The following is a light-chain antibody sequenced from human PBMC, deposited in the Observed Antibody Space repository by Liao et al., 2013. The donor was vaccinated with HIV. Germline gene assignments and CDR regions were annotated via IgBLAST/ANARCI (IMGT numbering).Light chain of an antibody. CDR2: YDV. CDR3: QVWDRGSDHPL. V-gene: IGLV3-21*04. Sequence: SHVLTQPSSVSVAPGQTARITCGGNNIGSKSVHWYQKKPGQAPVMVIYYDVERPSGIAERFSGSNSGNTATLTIRRVEAGDEADYYCQVWDRGSDHPLFGGGTRLTVL. J-gene: IGLJ2*01. CDR1: NIGSKS.